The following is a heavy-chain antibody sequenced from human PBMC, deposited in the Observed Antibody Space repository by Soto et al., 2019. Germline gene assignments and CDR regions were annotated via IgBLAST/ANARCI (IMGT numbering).Heavy chain of an antibody. V-gene: IGHV1-18*01. CDR3: ARDLPPVDY. Sequence: QIQLVQSGAEVKKPGASVKVSCKASGYTFSSYHITWVRQAPGQGLEWMGWISAYNGNTNYAQNLQGRVTMTTGPSTSTAYMERRSLRSDDTAVYYCARDLPPVDYWGQGALVTVSS. J-gene: IGHJ4*02. CDR2: ISAYNGNT. CDR1: GYTFSSYH.